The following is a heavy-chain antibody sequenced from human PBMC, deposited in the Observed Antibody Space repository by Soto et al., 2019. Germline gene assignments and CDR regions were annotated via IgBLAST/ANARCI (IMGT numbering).Heavy chain of an antibody. CDR2: TNPGGGST. Sequence: QVQLVQSGAEVKKPGASVKVSCKASGYTFTSYYMHWVRQAPGQGLEWMGITNPGGGSTSYAQKFQGRVTMTRDTSTSTVYMELSSLRSEDTAVYYCARINAGTGDFQHWGQGTLVTVSS. V-gene: IGHV1-46*01. D-gene: IGHD6-13*01. CDR1: GYTFTSYY. J-gene: IGHJ1*01. CDR3: ARINAGTGDFQH.